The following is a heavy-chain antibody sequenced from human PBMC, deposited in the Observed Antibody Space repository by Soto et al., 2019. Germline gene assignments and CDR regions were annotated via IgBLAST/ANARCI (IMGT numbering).Heavy chain of an antibody. CDR2: IYYSQYT. CDR1: DGSITSSTYY. J-gene: IGHJ4*02. V-gene: IGHV4-39*01. CDR3: ARYMGGTMGDH. D-gene: IGHD3-10*01. Sequence: QLQLQESGPGLVKPSETLSLTCTVSDGSITSSTYYWGWIRQPPGKGLEWIGSIYYSQYTHYNPSLTSRVTISIDTSRNQFSLRLTSVTAADTAVYYCARYMGGTMGDHWGQGTLVTVSS.